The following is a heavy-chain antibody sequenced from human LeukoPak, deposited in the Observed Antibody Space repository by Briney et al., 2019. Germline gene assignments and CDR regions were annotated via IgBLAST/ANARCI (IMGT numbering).Heavy chain of an antibody. J-gene: IGHJ6*02. V-gene: IGHV3-21*03. CDR2: ISSCSSYI. CDR1: GFTFSSYS. Sequence: PGGSLRLSCAASGFTFSSYSMNWVRQAPGKGLEWVSSISSCSSYIYYADSVKGRFTISRDNAKNSLYLQMNSLRAEDTAVYYCARVGVPLVRDKYYYYYGMDVWGQGTTVTVSS. D-gene: IGHD6-13*01. CDR3: ARVGVPLVRDKYYYYYGMDV.